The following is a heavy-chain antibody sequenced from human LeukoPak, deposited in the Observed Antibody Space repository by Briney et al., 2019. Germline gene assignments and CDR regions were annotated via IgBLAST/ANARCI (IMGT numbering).Heavy chain of an antibody. J-gene: IGHJ4*02. Sequence: SETLSLTCAVYGGSFSGYYWSWIRQPPGKGLEWIGEINHSGSTNYNPSLKSRVTISVDTSKNQFSLKLSSVTAADTAVYYCARAGRVLPWFGEFRPLDYWGQGTLVTVSS. D-gene: IGHD3-10*01. CDR1: GGSFSGYY. V-gene: IGHV4-34*01. CDR2: INHSGST. CDR3: ARAGRVLPWFGEFRPLDY.